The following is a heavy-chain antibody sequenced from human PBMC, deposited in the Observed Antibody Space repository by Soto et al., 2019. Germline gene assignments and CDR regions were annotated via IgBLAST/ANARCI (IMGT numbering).Heavy chain of an antibody. Sequence: PSETLSLTCTVSGGSISSYYWSWIRQPPGKGLEWIGYIYYSGSTNYNPSLKSRVTISVDTSKNQFSLKLSSVTAADTAVYYCARVGPPRRTYYDFWSGYYPNLYYYYMDVWGKGTTVTVSS. CDR1: GGSISSYY. CDR2: IYYSGST. CDR3: ARVGPPRRTYYDFWSGYYPNLYYYYMDV. D-gene: IGHD3-3*01. J-gene: IGHJ6*03. V-gene: IGHV4-59*01.